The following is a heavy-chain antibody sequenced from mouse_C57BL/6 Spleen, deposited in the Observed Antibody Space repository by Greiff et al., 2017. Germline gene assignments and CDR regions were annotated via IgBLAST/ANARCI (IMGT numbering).Heavy chain of an antibody. CDR2: IYPRGGST. CDR1: GYTFTSYG. CDR3: SRFLYCYCSMDD. V-gene: IGHV1-85*01. D-gene: IGHD2-3*01. Sequence: QVQLKQSGPELVKPGASVKLSCKASGYTFTSYGINWVKQRPGQGLEWIGWIYPRGGSTKSNEKFKGKATLTVDTSSTTAFMELHSLTTEDSAVYFCSRFLYCYCSMDDWVQGTSVTVSS. J-gene: IGHJ4*01.